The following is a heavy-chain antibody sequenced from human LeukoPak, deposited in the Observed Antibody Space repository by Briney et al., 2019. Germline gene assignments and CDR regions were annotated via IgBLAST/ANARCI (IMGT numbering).Heavy chain of an antibody. J-gene: IGHJ4*02. CDR1: GFIFGRCG. D-gene: IGHD2/OR15-2a*01. CDR3: AKVEYSTMTTYYFDY. Sequence: GGSLRLSCAASGFIFGRCGMHWVRQTPDKGLEWVAVFSYDGRNKYYSDSVKGRFTISRDNSTDKLYLQMNSLRAGDTAVYYCAKVEYSTMTTYYFDYWGQGALVTVSS. V-gene: IGHV3-30*18. CDR2: FSYDGRNK.